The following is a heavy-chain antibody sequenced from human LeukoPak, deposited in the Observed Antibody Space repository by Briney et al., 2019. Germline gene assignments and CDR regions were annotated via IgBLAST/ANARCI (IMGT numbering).Heavy chain of an antibody. D-gene: IGHD1-14*01. CDR2: IYHSGST. Sequence: SETLSLTCAVSGGSISSRNWWSWVRQPPGKGLEWIGEIYHSGSTNYNPSLKSRVTISVDTSKNQFSLKLSSATAADTAVYYCARSPGIHHAFDIWGQGTMVTVSS. V-gene: IGHV4-4*02. CDR3: ARSPGIHHAFDI. CDR1: GGSISSRNW. J-gene: IGHJ3*02.